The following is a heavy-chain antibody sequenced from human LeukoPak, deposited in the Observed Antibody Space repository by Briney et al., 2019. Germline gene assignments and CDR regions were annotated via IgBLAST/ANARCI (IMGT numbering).Heavy chain of an antibody. CDR3: ARADYGDPRTLDY. CDR1: GYTFTGYY. Sequence: ASVKVSCKASGYTFTGYYMHWVRQAPGQGLEWMGWINPNSGGTNYAQKFQGRVTMTRDTSISTAYMELSRLRSDDTAVYYCARADYGDPRTLDYWGQGTLITVSS. J-gene: IGHJ4*02. D-gene: IGHD4-17*01. CDR2: INPNSGGT. V-gene: IGHV1-2*02.